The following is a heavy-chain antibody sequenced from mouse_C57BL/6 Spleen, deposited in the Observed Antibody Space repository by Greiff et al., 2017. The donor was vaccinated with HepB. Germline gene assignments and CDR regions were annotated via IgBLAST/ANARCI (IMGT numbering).Heavy chain of an antibody. CDR2: INPNNGGT. D-gene: IGHD3-2*02. Sequence: EVKLQESGPELVKPGASVKMSCKASGYTFTDYNMHWVKQSHGKSLEWIGYINPNNGGTSYNQKFKGKATLTVNKSSSTAYMELRSLTSEDSAVYYCARSRELRLIAYWGQGTLVTVSA. V-gene: IGHV1-22*01. CDR3: ARSRELRLIAY. CDR1: GYTFTDYN. J-gene: IGHJ3*01.